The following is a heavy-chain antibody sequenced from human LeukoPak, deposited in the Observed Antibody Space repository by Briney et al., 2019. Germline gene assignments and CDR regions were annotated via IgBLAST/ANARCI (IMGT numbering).Heavy chain of an antibody. CDR1: RFTFRRYW. J-gene: IGHJ4*02. Sequence: GGSLRLSCAASRFTFRRYWMSWVRQAPGKGLEWVANIKQDGSEKHYVDSVEGRFTISRDNAKNSLFLQMNSLRVEDTAVYYCARGQYSSGWRSIWGKYYFDYWGQGTLVTVSS. V-gene: IGHV3-7*03. D-gene: IGHD6-19*01. CDR2: IKQDGSEK. CDR3: ARGQYSSGWRSIWGKYYFDY.